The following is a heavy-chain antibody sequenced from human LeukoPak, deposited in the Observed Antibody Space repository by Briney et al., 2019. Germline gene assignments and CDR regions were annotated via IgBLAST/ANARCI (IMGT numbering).Heavy chain of an antibody. Sequence: GGSLRLSCTASGFIFNDFWMSWVRQAPGEGLEWVANIRQDGGAKNYVDSVKGRFTISRDNAKKSLYLQMNSLRAEDTAVYYCARDSYSGSYYYYYGMDVWGQGTTVTVSS. J-gene: IGHJ6*02. CDR1: GFIFNDFW. CDR3: ARDSYSGSYYYYYGMDV. D-gene: IGHD1-26*01. V-gene: IGHV3-7*01. CDR2: IRQDGGAK.